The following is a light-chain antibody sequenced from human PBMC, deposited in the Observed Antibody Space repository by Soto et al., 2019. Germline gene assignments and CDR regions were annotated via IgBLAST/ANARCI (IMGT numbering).Light chain of an antibody. CDR2: EVT. CDR3: CSYTTSGTPV. CDR1: SSVVGGYDY. J-gene: IGLJ2*01. V-gene: IGLV2-14*01. Sequence: QSALSQPASVSGSPGQSITMSCTGASSVVGGYDYVSWYRQHPGEAPNLLIYEVTHRPSGVSDRFSGSKSGNTASLTISGLRAEDEGDYYCCSYTTSGTPVFGGGTKVTVL.